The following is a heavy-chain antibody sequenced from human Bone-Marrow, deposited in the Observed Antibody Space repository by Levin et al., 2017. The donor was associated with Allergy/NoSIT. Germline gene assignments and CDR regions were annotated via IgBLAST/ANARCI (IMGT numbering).Heavy chain of an antibody. CDR2: IYYSGSA. D-gene: IGHD3-10*01. V-gene: IGHV4-59*08. J-gene: IGHJ3*02. CDR3: ARRMVSGYHAFDI. CDR1: GGPIHEAY. Sequence: SQTLSLPCTVSGGPIHEAYWSWIRQPPGKALEWIGNIYYSGSAKYSPSLKSRVTMSVETSKNQFSLKLTSVTAADTAVYYCARRMVSGYHAFDIWGQGKVVTVSS.